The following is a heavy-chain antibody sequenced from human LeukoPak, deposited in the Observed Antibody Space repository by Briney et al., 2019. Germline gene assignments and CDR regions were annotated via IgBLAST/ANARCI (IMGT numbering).Heavy chain of an antibody. CDR3: ARDRGSGWYLGYFDY. V-gene: IGHV3-23*01. CDR2: ISGSGGST. J-gene: IGHJ4*02. Sequence: GGSLRLSCAASGFTFSSYAMSWVRQAPGKGLEWVSAISGSGGSTCYADSVKGRFTISRDNSKNTLYLQMNSLRAEDTAVYYCARDRGSGWYLGYFDYWGQGTLVTVSS. CDR1: GFTFSSYA. D-gene: IGHD6-19*01.